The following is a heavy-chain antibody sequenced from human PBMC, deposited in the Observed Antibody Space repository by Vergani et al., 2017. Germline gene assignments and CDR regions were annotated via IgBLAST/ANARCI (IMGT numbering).Heavy chain of an antibody. J-gene: IGHJ4*02. CDR2: IQFDGNNQ. CDR3: AKHFRGWGIDY. D-gene: IGHD3-16*01. Sequence: QVQLVESGGGVVQRGGSLSLSCATSGFTLSNYDMQWIRQGPGKGLEFVAFIQFDGNNQYYADSVKGRFTLSRDFSKNTLYLQMNSLRTDDTATYYCAKHFRGWGIDYWGQGTQVIVSS. V-gene: IGHV3-30*02. CDR1: GFTLSNYD.